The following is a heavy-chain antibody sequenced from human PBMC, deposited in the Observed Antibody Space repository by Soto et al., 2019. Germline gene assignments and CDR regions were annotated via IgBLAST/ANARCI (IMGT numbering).Heavy chain of an antibody. CDR2: ISSSSSYI. CDR3: ARGRYYYDSSGYYPSEYFDY. D-gene: IGHD3-22*01. Sequence: GGSLRLSCAASGFTFSSYSMNWVRQAPGKGLEWVSSISSSSSYIYYADSVKGRFTISRDNAKNSLYLQMNSLRAEDTAVYYCARGRYYYDSSGYYPSEYFDYWGQGTLVTVSS. V-gene: IGHV3-21*01. CDR1: GFTFSSYS. J-gene: IGHJ4*02.